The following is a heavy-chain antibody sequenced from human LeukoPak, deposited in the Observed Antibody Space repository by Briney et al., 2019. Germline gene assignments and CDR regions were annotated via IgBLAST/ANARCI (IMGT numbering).Heavy chain of an antibody. D-gene: IGHD2-2*01. CDR1: GFTFSSYA. CDR2: ISSNGGST. Sequence: PGGSLRLSCAASGFTFSSYAMHWVRQAPGKGLEYVSAISSNGGSTYYADSVKGRFTISRDNSKNTLYLQMGSPRAEDMAVYYCARDGGYCSSTSCYEEYYYGMDVWGKGTTVTVSS. V-gene: IGHV3-64*02. J-gene: IGHJ6*04. CDR3: ARDGGYCSSTSCYEEYYYGMDV.